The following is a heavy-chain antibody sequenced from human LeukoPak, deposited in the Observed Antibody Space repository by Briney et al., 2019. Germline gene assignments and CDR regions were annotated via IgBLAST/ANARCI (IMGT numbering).Heavy chain of an antibody. CDR1: GGSISGSCCY. Sequence: SETLSLTCTVSGGSISGSCCYWGWIRQTPGKELEWIRSTSYSGSTHYNPSFKSRVTVSVDTSKNQFFLNLSSVTAADTAVYYCSRTTGDSAIIAAHWGQGTLVTVSS. CDR3: SRTTGDSAIIAAH. V-gene: IGHV4-39*01. J-gene: IGHJ4*02. CDR2: TSYSGST. D-gene: IGHD3-16*01.